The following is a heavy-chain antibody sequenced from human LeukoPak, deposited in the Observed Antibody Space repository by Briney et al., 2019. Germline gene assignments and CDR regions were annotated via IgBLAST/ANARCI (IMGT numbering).Heavy chain of an antibody. CDR2: IIPVFNIA. D-gene: IGHD3-16*01. V-gene: IGHV1-69*04. CDR1: GGTLSSYG. Sequence: GSSVKLSCKTSGGTLSSYGIVWVRQAPGQGLEWLGRIIPVFNIANYARKFQGRVSITADKSTTTAYMELTSLTSEDTAVYFCARDEGILGSHFWGQGTLVTVSS. CDR3: ARDEGILGSHF. J-gene: IGHJ4*02.